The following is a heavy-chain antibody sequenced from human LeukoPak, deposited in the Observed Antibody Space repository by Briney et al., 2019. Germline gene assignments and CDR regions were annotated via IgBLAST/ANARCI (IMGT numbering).Heavy chain of an antibody. V-gene: IGHV3-30*02. CDR3: AKEFTIFGGPGYFGY. CDR2: MRHDGSNI. D-gene: IGHD3-3*01. CDR1: GFIFNNYG. Sequence: GGSLRLSCEASGFIFNNYGMHWVRQAAGKGLEWVAFMRHDGSNIYYADSVKGRFAISRDNSKYTLYLQMNSLRAEDTAVYYCAKEFTIFGGPGYFGYWGQGTQVTVSS. J-gene: IGHJ4*02.